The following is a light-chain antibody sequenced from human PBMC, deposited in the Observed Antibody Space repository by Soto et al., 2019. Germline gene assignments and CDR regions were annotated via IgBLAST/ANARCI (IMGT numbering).Light chain of an antibody. CDR3: SSYGGRYNYV. CDR1: SSNIGAGYD. J-gene: IGLJ1*01. V-gene: IGLV1-40*01. Sequence: QSVLTQPPSVSGAPGQRVTISCTGSSSNIGAGYDVHWYQQLPGTAPKLLIYTNTNRPSGVPDRFSGSKSGTSASLAITGLQAEDEADYYCSSYGGRYNYVFGTGTKVTVL. CDR2: TNT.